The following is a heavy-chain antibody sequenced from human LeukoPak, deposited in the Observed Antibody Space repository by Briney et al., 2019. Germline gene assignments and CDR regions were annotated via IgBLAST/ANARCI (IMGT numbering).Heavy chain of an antibody. D-gene: IGHD3-10*01. CDR2: IYYSGST. CDR3: AREILLWFGEESWFDP. Sequence: SETLSLTCTVSGGSVSSYYWNWIRQPPGKGLEWIGYIYYSGSTNYNPSLKSRVTISVDTSKNQFSLKLSSVTAADTAVYYCAREILLWFGEESWFDPWGQGTLVTVSS. V-gene: IGHV4-59*02. CDR1: GGSVSSYY. J-gene: IGHJ5*02.